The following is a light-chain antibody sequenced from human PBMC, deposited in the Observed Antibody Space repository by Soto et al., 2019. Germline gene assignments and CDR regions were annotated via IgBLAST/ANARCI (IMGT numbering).Light chain of an antibody. CDR2: GAS. CDR3: QQYDISPLT. V-gene: IGKV3-20*01. Sequence: VLTQSPGTLSLSPGERATLSCRASQSVSNNYLAWYQQKPGQAPRLLIFGASSRATVIPDRFSGSGSGTDFTLTISRLEPEDFAVYYCQQYDISPLTFGGGTKVEIK. J-gene: IGKJ4*01. CDR1: QSVSNNY.